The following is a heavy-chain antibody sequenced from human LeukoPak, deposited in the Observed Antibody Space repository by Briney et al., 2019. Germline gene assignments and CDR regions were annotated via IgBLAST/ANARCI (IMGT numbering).Heavy chain of an antibody. Sequence: GGSLRLSRAAAEFTFRNYGMHWVRQAPGKGLEWVRFIRYDGSHTYYADSVKGRFTISRDNSKNILYLQMNSLRAEDTAEYYCAKRGGTESFYYFYSMDVWGKGTTVTVSS. D-gene: IGHD2-15*01. J-gene: IGHJ6*03. V-gene: IGHV3-30*02. CDR1: EFTFRNYG. CDR2: IRYDGSHT. CDR3: AKRGGTESFYYFYSMDV.